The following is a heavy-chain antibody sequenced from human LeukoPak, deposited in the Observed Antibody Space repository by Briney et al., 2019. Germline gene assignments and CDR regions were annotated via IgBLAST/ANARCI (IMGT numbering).Heavy chain of an antibody. CDR1: GYTFTSYD. J-gene: IGHJ5*02. Sequence: VASVKVSCKASGYTFTSYDINWVRQSTGQGLEWMGWMNLNSGNTGYAQKFQGRVTMTRNTTISTAYMELSSLRSEDTAVYYCARDYGGNSGWFDPWGQGTLVTVSS. CDR3: ARDYGGNSGWFDP. V-gene: IGHV1-8*01. CDR2: MNLNSGNT. D-gene: IGHD4-23*01.